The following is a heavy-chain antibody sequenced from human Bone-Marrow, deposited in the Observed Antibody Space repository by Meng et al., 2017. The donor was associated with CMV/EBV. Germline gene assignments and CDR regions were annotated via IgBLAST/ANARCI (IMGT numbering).Heavy chain of an antibody. Sequence: SETLSLTCTVSGGSISSSNYYWGWIRQPPGKGLEWIGTIYYSGSSYHNTSLKSRVTISVDTSKNQFSLKLSPVTAADTAVYYCARTVINHTYSSGYLWGQGTLVTVSS. CDR1: GGSISSSNYY. CDR2: IYYSGSS. CDR3: ARTVINHTYSSGYL. V-gene: IGHV4-39*01. J-gene: IGHJ5*02. D-gene: IGHD3-22*01.